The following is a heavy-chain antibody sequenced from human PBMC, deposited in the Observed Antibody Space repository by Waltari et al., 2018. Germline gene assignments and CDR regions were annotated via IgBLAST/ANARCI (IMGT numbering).Heavy chain of an antibody. D-gene: IGHD2-21*02. J-gene: IGHJ5*02. Sequence: QVQLQESGPSLLKPSETLSLICTVSGGSISGFYWSWVRQPPGKGMDWIGYVYYTGRTNFTPSLKSRVTMSVDTSKNHFSLNLSSVTAADTAFYYCARGGGGDWEWFDPWGQGTLVTVSS. CDR2: VYYTGRT. V-gene: IGHV4-59*01. CDR3: ARGGGGDWEWFDP. CDR1: GGSISGFY.